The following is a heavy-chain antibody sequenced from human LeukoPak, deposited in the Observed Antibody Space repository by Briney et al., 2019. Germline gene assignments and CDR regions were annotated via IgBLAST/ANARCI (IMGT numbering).Heavy chain of an antibody. D-gene: IGHD4-17*01. CDR3: ARAGLTTVTTGELGYFDY. Sequence: SVKVSCKASGGTFSSYAISWVRQAPGQGLEWMGGIIPIFGTANYAQKFQGRVTITADKSTSTAYMELSSLRSEDTAVYYCARAGLTTVTTGELGYFDYWSQGTLVTVSS. CDR2: IIPIFGTA. CDR1: GGTFSSYA. V-gene: IGHV1-69*06. J-gene: IGHJ4*02.